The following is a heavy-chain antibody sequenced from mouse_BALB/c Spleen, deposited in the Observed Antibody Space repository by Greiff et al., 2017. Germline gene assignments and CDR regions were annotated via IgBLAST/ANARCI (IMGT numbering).Heavy chain of an antibody. CDR1: GYSITSDYA. D-gene: IGHD2-3*01. Sequence: EVKLVESGPGLVKPSQSLSLTCTVTGYSITSDYAWNWIRQFPGNTLEWMGYISYSGSTSYNPSLKSRISITRDTSKNQFFLQLNSVTTEDTATYYCAREGDGYYSYWYFDVWGAGTTVTVSS. V-gene: IGHV3-2*02. J-gene: IGHJ1*01. CDR3: AREGDGYYSYWYFDV. CDR2: ISYSGST.